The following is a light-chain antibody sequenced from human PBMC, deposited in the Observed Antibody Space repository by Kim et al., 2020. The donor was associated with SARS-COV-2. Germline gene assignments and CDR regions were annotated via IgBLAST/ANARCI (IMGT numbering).Light chain of an antibody. J-gene: IGKJ1*01. Sequence: ASVGDRVTITCRASQDIANSLAWYQQKPGTVPKLLIYAASTLQSEVPSRFSDSGSGTEFTLTIGSLQTEDVATYYCQKYNTAPWTFGPGTKVDIK. CDR1: QDIANS. CDR2: AAS. CDR3: QKYNTAPWT. V-gene: IGKV1-27*01.